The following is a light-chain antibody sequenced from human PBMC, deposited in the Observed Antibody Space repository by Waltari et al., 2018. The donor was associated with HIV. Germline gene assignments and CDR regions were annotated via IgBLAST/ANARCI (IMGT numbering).Light chain of an antibody. CDR2: EDD. J-gene: IGLJ3*02. V-gene: IGLV6-57*04. Sequence: NFILTQPHSVSASPGKTVTISCTRDSGRIASNYVPWYQQRPGSAPTTVIYEDDERPSGVPDRFSGSIDSSSNSASLTISGLKTEDEADYYCQSYDNSNHWVFGGGTKLTVL. CDR3: QSYDNSNHWV. CDR1: SGRIASNY.